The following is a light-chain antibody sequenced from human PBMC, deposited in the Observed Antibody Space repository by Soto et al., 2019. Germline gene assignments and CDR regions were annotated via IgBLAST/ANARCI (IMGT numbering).Light chain of an antibody. V-gene: IGKV3-15*01. Sequence: EIVMTQSPVTLSVSPGDRATLSCRASQSVNSNLAWYQQKPGQTPKLLIYVASTRATGIPARFSGSGSGTAFTLTIISVKSEDFAVYYCQQYNVWPLTFGGGTKVEF. J-gene: IGKJ4*01. CDR3: QQYNVWPLT. CDR1: QSVNSN. CDR2: VAS.